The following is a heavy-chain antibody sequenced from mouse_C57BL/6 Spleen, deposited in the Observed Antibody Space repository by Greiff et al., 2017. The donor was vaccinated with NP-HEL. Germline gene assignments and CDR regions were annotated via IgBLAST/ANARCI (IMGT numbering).Heavy chain of an antibody. CDR2: IYPGSGST. J-gene: IGHJ2*01. Sequence: VQLQQSGAELVKPGASVKMSCKASGYTFTSYWITWVKQRPGQGLEWIGDIYPGSGSTNYNEKFKSKATLTVDTSSSTAYMQLSSLTSEDSAVYYCAREGTGLYYFDYWGQGTTLTVSS. CDR1: GYTFTSYW. CDR3: AREGTGLYYFDY. D-gene: IGHD3-3*01. V-gene: IGHV1-55*01.